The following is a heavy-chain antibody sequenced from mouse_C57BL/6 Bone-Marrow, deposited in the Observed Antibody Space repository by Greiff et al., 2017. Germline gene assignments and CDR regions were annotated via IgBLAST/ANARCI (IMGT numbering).Heavy chain of an antibody. Sequence: EVQLQQSGPVLVKPGASVKMSCKASGYTFTDYYMNWVKQSHGKSLEWIGVINPYNGGTSYNQKFKGKATLTVDKSSSTAYMELNSLTSEDSAVYCCARVTTVVAPFAYWGQGTLVTVSA. CDR3: ARVTTVVAPFAY. V-gene: IGHV1-19*01. CDR1: GYTFTDYY. D-gene: IGHD1-1*01. CDR2: INPYNGGT. J-gene: IGHJ3*01.